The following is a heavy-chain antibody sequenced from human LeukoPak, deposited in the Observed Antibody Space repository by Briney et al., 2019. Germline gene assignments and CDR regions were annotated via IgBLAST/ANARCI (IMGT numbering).Heavy chain of an antibody. D-gene: IGHD5-18*01. CDR2: IYSGGST. CDR1: GLTVSSNY. CDR3: ASATGGYGYGEYCCDY. V-gene: IGHV3-53*01. Sequence: GGSLRLSCGASGLTVSSNYMSWGRQPGGEGLGWVSVIYSGGSTIYPPSVKGRFTISTDKSKKTPYLQVHSLQGEDTAVYYCASATGGYGYGEYCCDYWGQGTLVTVSS. J-gene: IGHJ4*02.